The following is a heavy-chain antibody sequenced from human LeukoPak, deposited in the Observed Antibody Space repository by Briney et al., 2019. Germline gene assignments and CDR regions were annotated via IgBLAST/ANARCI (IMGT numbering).Heavy chain of an antibody. Sequence: GGSLTLSCAASGFTFSSYGMHWVRQAPGKGLEWVAVIWYDGSNKYYADSVKGRFTISRANYKNTLYLQMNRLRDEDTAVYYCAKERCSSTSCYTGGFDPRGQGTLVTVSS. CDR3: AKERCSSTSCYTGGFDP. CDR1: GFTFSSYG. V-gene: IGHV3-33*06. D-gene: IGHD2-2*02. J-gene: IGHJ5*02. CDR2: IWYDGSNK.